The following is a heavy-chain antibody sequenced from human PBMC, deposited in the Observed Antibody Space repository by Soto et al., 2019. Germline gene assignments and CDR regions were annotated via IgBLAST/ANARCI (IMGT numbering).Heavy chain of an antibody. Sequence: EVQLLESGGGLVQPGGSLRLSCTASRFTFSSFGMNWVRQAPGKGLECLSGISAGGGNTYYADSVKGRFTISRDNSKNTLYLQLSSLRAEDTAVYYCAKGDTTTLGDAFDIWGQCTLVTVSS. J-gene: IGHJ3*02. CDR3: AKGDTTTLGDAFDI. CDR2: ISAGGGNT. V-gene: IGHV3-23*01. D-gene: IGHD3-16*01. CDR1: RFTFSSFG.